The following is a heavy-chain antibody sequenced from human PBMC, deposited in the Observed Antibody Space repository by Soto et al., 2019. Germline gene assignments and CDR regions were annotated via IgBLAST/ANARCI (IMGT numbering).Heavy chain of an antibody. Sequence: QVQLQESDPGLVKPSQTLSLTCTVSGGSISSGGYYWSWIRQHPGKGLEWIGYIYYSGSTYYNPSLKTRVTISVDTSKNQSSLKPNFVTAADTAVYYCARIAFGIRFFDYWGQGTLVTVSS. CDR3: ARIAFGIRFFDY. CDR2: IYYSGST. V-gene: IGHV4-31*03. CDR1: GGSISSGGYY. D-gene: IGHD3-3*01. J-gene: IGHJ4*02.